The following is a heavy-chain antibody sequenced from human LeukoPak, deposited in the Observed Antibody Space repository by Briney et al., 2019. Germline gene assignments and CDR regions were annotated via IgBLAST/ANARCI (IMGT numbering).Heavy chain of an antibody. V-gene: IGHV3-23*01. CDR3: AKDRGYCSSASCYGFDY. Sequence: GGSLRLSCEGSGFSFSDFAVSWVRQAPGKGLEWVSTTSGSGYITKYAESVKGRFTISRDNSKNTLFLRLNSLKAEDTAVYYCAKDRGYCSSASCYGFDYWGQGTLVTVSS. J-gene: IGHJ4*02. CDR1: GFSFSDFA. CDR2: TSGSGYIT. D-gene: IGHD2-2*01.